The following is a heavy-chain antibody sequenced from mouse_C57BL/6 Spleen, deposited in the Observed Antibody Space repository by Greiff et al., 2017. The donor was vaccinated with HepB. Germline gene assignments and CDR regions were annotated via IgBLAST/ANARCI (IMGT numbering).Heavy chain of an antibody. V-gene: IGHV1-69*01. CDR3: ARGGPFDY. Sequence: QVQLQQPGAELVMPGASVKLSCKASGYTFTSYWMHWVKQRPGQGLEWIGEIDPSDSYTNYNQKFKGKSTLTVDKSSSTASMQLSSLTSEDSAVYYCARGGPFDYWGQGTTLTVSS. J-gene: IGHJ2*01. CDR2: IDPSDSYT. CDR1: GYTFTSYW.